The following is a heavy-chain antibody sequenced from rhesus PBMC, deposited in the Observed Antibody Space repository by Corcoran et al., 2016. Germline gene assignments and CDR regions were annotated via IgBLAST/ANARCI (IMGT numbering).Heavy chain of an antibody. Sequence: QVTLKESGPALVKPTQTLTLTCTFSGFSLSTSGMGVGWIRQPSRKTLGWLAHIYWNDDKYCNTSLKSRLNISKDASKNQVVLTMTNMDPVDTATYYCARSWVPRYYFDYWGQGVLVTVSS. V-gene: IGHV2-1*01. CDR1: GFSLSTSGMG. CDR3: ARSWVPRYYFDY. CDR2: IYWNDDK. J-gene: IGHJ4*01. D-gene: IGHD5-24*01.